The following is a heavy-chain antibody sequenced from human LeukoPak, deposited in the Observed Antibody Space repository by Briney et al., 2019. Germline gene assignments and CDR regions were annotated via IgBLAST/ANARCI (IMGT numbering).Heavy chain of an antibody. CDR3: ARVTFSGSSYYFDQ. D-gene: IGHD1-26*01. CDR1: GFSLSSFA. Sequence: QPGRSLRLSCAASGFSLSSFAVYWVRQAPGEGLEWVALISYDGNNKNYADSVKGRFTVSRDNSKNTLYLQMNSLRAEDTAVYYCARVTFSGSSYYFDQWGQGTLVTVSS. V-gene: IGHV3-30-3*01. CDR2: ISYDGNNK. J-gene: IGHJ4*02.